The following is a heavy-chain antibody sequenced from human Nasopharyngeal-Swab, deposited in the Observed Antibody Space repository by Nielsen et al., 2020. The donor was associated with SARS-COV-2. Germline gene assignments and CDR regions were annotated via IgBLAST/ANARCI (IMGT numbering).Heavy chain of an antibody. CDR1: GGSFSVSY. CDR3: ARGPALVIRKTLSSGFDI. J-gene: IGHJ3*02. V-gene: IGHV4-34*01. CDR2: IPPLGST. Sequence: SETLSLTCAVFGGSFSVSYFSWIRPPPGRLLEWIGSIPPLGSTLYIPSLKSRVTISVDTSKNQFSLNLTSVTAADTAMYYCARGPALVIRKTLSSGFDIWGQGTMVTVSS. D-gene: IGHD3-10*01.